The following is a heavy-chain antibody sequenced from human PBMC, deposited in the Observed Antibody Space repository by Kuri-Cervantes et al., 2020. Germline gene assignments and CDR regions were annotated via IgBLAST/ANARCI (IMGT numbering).Heavy chain of an antibody. D-gene: IGHD2-15*01. CDR2: ISYDGSNK. Sequence: GESLKISCAASGFTFSSYAMHWVRQAPGKGLEWVAVISYDGSNKYYADSVKGRFTISRDNSKNTLYLQMNSLRAEDTAVYYCERGGYCSGGSCYQTANYYYYMDVWGKGTTVTVSS. J-gene: IGHJ6*03. V-gene: IGHV3-30-3*01. CDR1: GFTFSSYA. CDR3: ERGGYCSGGSCYQTANYYYYMDV.